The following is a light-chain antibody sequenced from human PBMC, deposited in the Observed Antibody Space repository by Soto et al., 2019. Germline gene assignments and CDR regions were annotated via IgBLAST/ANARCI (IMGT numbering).Light chain of an antibody. CDR2: DAY. CDR3: QQRHMWPIT. J-gene: IGKJ5*01. CDR1: QSFRGL. Sequence: VLTQSPVTRSFSPGERATLSCRASQSFRGLLAWYQQKPGQAPRRLIYDAYNRATGIPPRFSGSGSGTDLTITISSLETEDSAVYYCQQRHMWPITFGHGTRLEIK. V-gene: IGKV3-11*01.